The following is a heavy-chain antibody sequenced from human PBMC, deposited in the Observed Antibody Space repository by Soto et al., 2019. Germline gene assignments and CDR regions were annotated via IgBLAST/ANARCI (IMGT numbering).Heavy chain of an antibody. CDR1: AFTCSSYS. CDR3: ARDDDYVWGSYRYRAFDI. D-gene: IGHD3-16*02. J-gene: IGHJ3*02. CDR2: ISSSSSTI. V-gene: IGHV3-48*02. Sequence: PGGSLRLSCAASAFTCSSYSMNCVRQAPSKGLEWVSYISSSSSTIYYADSVKGRFTISRDNAKNSLYLQMNSLRDEDTAVYYCARDDDYVWGSYRYRAFDIWGQGTMVAVSS.